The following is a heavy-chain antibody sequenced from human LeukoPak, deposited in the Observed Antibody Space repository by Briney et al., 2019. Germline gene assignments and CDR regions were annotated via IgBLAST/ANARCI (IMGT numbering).Heavy chain of an antibody. CDR1: GGTFSSYA. J-gene: IGHJ4*02. CDR3: ARDYYYDSSGYYYPRY. Sequence: SVKVSCKASGGTFSSYAISWVRQAPGQGLEWMGRIIPIFGTANYAQKFQGRVTITTDESTSTAYMELSSLRSEDTAVYYCARDYYYDSSGYYYPRYWGQGTLVTVSS. V-gene: IGHV1-69*05. CDR2: IIPIFGTA. D-gene: IGHD3-22*01.